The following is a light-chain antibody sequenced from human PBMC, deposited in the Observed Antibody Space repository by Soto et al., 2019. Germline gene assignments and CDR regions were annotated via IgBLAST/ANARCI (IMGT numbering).Light chain of an antibody. CDR1: QSIRSW. Sequence: DIQMTQSPSTLSASVGDRVTITCRASQSIRSWLAWYQQKPAKAPKLLIYDASSLETGVPSRFSGSGSWTEFTLTISSRQPDDFATYYCQQYNSYSLWTFGQGTKVDVK. V-gene: IGKV1-5*01. J-gene: IGKJ1*01. CDR2: DAS. CDR3: QQYNSYSLWT.